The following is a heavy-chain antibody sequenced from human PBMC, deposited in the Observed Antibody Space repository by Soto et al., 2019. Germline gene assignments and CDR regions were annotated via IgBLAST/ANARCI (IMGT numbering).Heavy chain of an antibody. CDR3: ARDLSEYSQP. CDR2: ISSSSSYT. CDR1: RFTFSDYY. V-gene: IGHV3-11*06. Sequence: PGGSLRLSCAASRFTFSDYYMSWIRQAPGKGLEWVSYISSSSSYTNYADSVKGRFTISRDNAKNSLYLQMNSLRAEDTAVYYCARDLSEYSQPWGQGTLVTVSS. J-gene: IGHJ1*01.